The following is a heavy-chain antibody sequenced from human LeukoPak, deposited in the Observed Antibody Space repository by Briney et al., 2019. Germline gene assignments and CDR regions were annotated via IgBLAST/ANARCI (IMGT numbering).Heavy chain of an antibody. J-gene: IGHJ5*02. D-gene: IGHD3-22*01. Sequence: KPSETLSPTCTVSGGSISSYYWSWIRQPAGKGLEWIGRIYTSGSTNYNPSLKSRVTMSVDTSKNQFSLKLSSVTAADTAVYYCARVKYYYDSSGYSYNWFDPWGQGTLVTVSS. CDR2: IYTSGST. V-gene: IGHV4-4*07. CDR1: GGSISSYY. CDR3: ARVKYYYDSSGYSYNWFDP.